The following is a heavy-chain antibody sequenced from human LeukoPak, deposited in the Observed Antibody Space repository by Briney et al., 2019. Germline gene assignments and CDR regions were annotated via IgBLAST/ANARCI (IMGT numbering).Heavy chain of an antibody. V-gene: IGHV4-59*11. Sequence: SETLSLTCTVSGGSISSHYCSWIRQPPGKGLEWIGYIYYSGSTNYNPSLKSRVTISVDTSKNQFSLKLSSVTAADTAVYYCARAKQWLDQWGQGILVTVSS. CDR1: GGSISSHY. CDR3: ARAKQWLDQ. CDR2: IYYSGST. D-gene: IGHD6-19*01. J-gene: IGHJ4*02.